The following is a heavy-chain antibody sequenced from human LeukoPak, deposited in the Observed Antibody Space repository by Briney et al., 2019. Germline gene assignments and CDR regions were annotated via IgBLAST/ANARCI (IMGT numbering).Heavy chain of an antibody. Sequence: SETLSPTCTVSGGSINSSSYYWGWIRQPPGKGLEWIGEINHSGSTNYNPSLKGRVTISVDTSKNQFSLKLSSVTAADTAVYYCARVRLPPYYYYYYYMDVWGKGTTVTVSS. D-gene: IGHD5-18*01. J-gene: IGHJ6*03. V-gene: IGHV4-39*07. CDR1: GGSINSSSYY. CDR2: INHSGST. CDR3: ARVRLPPYYYYYYYMDV.